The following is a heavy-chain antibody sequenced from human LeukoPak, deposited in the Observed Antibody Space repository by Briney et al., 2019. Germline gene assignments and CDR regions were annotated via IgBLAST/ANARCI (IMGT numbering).Heavy chain of an antibody. CDR3: ARHGPLYDIWSAQFYLDY. D-gene: IGHD3-3*01. Sequence: SESLSLTCTVSGDSISTYYWSWIRQPPGKRLEWIGYNYFSGTTNYNPSLKSRVRISVDTSKNQFALRLSSVTAADTAVYYCARHGPLYDIWSAQFYLDYWGQGTLVTVSS. CDR2: NYFSGTT. V-gene: IGHV4-59*08. J-gene: IGHJ4*02. CDR1: GDSISTYY.